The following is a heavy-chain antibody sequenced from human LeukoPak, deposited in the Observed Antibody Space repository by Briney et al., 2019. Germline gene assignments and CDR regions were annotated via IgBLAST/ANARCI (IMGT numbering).Heavy chain of an antibody. CDR1: GGSFSSGPYY. D-gene: IGHD3-10*01. V-gene: IGHV4-61*02. J-gene: IGHJ4*02. CDR3: ARGRSGYYYGSGSDY. CDR2: IYTTGTTNY. Sequence: PSETLSLTCTVSGGSFSSGPYYWSWIRQPAGKGLEWIGRIYTTGTTNYNYNPSLKSRVTISLDTSRNQFSLKLTSVTAADTAVYYCARGRSGYYYGSGSDYWGQGTLVTVSS.